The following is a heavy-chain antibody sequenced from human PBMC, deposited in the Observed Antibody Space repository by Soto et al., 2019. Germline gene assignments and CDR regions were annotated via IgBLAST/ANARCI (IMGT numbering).Heavy chain of an antibody. CDR3: ARAYY. V-gene: IGHV3-7*04. J-gene: IGHJ4*02. CDR2: IKGDGSET. CDR1: GFTFSSNW. Sequence: EVQLVESGGGLVQPGGSLRLSCAASGFTFSSNWMSWVRQGPGKGLEWVANIKGDGSETDYVDSVKGRSTISRDNAKNLLYLEMSSLRVVDTAVYFCARAYYWGQGTLVTVSS.